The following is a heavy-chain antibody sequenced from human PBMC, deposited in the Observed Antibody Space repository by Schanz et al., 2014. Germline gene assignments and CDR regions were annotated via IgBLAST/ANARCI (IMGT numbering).Heavy chain of an antibody. V-gene: IGHV1-2*06. Sequence: QVQLVQSGAEVKKPGASVKVSCKASGDTFTRYHMHWVRQAPGQGLEWMGRINPNTGGTNFAQKFQGRVTMTRDTSITTAYMDLSGLTSDDTAVYYCAREKGHGYSGLSWGQGTLLAVSS. CDR3: AREKGHGYSGLS. CDR2: INPNTGGT. CDR1: GDTFTRYH. J-gene: IGHJ5*02. D-gene: IGHD5-12*01.